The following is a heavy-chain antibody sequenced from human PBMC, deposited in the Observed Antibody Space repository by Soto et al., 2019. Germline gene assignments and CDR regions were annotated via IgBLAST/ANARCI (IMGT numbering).Heavy chain of an antibody. CDR3: ARDIRGYSRAFDY. J-gene: IGHJ4*02. V-gene: IGHV4-61*01. Sequence: PSETLSLTCTVSGGSVSGGSFYWTWIRQPPGKGLEWIGYIYFGGSTTYNSSLKSRVTISIDTSKNQFSLKLTSVTAADTAVYYCARDIRGYSRAFDYWGQGTLVTSPQ. CDR1: GGSVSGGSFY. CDR2: IYFGGST. D-gene: IGHD5-18*01.